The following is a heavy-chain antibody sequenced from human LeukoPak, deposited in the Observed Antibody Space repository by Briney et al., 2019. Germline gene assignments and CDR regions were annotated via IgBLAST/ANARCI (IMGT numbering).Heavy chain of an antibody. V-gene: IGHV3-23*01. CDR2: TNDSGGST. Sequence: GGSLRLSCAASGFTFSSYAMIRVRQAPGKGLEWVSGTNDSGGSTYYADSVKGRFTISRDNSKNTLYLQMNSLRAEDTAVYYCAKMSSSWTYYYGMDVWGQGTTVTVSS. D-gene: IGHD6-13*01. CDR1: GFTFSSYA. J-gene: IGHJ6*02. CDR3: AKMSSSWTYYYGMDV.